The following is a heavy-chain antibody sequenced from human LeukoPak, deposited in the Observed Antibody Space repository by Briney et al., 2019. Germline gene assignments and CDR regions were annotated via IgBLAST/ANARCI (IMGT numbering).Heavy chain of an antibody. V-gene: IGHV3-7*01. CDR2: IKQDGSEK. CDR1: GFTFSSYW. CDR3: ARDRARYYDFWSGYYPYTTYYYYMDV. Sequence: GGSLRLSCAASGFTFSSYWMSWVRQAPGKGLEWVANIKQDGSEKYYVDSVKGRFTISRDNAKNSLYLQMNSLRAEDTAVYYCARDRARYYDFWSGYYPYTTYYYYMDVWGKGTTVTVSS. D-gene: IGHD3-3*01. J-gene: IGHJ6*03.